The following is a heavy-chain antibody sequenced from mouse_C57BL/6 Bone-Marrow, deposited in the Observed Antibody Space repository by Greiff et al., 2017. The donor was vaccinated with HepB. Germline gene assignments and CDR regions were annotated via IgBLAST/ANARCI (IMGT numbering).Heavy chain of an antibody. Sequence: EVQLKESGPELVKPGDSVKISCKASGYSFTGYFMNWVMQSHGKSLEWIGRINPYNGDTFYNQKFKGKATLTVDKSSRQAHMELRSLTSEDSAVYYCASHDGYYERDAMDYWGQGTSVTVSS. V-gene: IGHV1-20*01. CDR2: INPYNGDT. D-gene: IGHD2-3*01. CDR3: ASHDGYYERDAMDY. CDR1: GYSFTGYF. J-gene: IGHJ4*01.